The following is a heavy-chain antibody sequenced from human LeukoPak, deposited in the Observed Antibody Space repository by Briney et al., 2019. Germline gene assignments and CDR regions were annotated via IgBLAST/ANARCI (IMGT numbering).Heavy chain of an antibody. Sequence: GGSLRLSCEGSGFTFSIYSMNWVRQAPGKGLEWISSISTGSTYIYYADSVKGRFTISRDNAKTSLYLQMNSLRAEDTAIYYCARYLSGSYSSADYWGQGTLVTVSP. V-gene: IGHV3-21*01. CDR2: ISTGSTYI. J-gene: IGHJ4*02. CDR1: GFTFSIYS. D-gene: IGHD1-26*01. CDR3: ARYLSGSYSSADY.